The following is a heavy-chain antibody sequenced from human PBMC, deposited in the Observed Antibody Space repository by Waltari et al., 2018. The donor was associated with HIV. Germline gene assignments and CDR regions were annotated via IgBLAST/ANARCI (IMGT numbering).Heavy chain of an antibody. CDR1: GGSISSSSYY. J-gene: IGHJ6*02. CDR2: IYYSGST. V-gene: IGHV4-39*01. Sequence: QLQLQESGPGLVKPSETLSLTCTVSGGSISSSSYYWGWIRQPPGKGLAWIGSIYYSGSTYYNPSLKSRVTISVDTSKNQFSLKLSSVTAADTAVYYCARQLLRYFDWLGPPEPNYYYGMDVWGQGTTVTVSS. D-gene: IGHD3-9*01. CDR3: ARQLLRYFDWLGPPEPNYYYGMDV.